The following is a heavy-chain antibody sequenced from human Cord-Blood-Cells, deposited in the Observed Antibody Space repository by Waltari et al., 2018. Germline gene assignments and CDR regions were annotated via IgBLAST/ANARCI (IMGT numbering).Heavy chain of an antibody. Sequence: QLQLQESGPGLVKPSETLSLTCTGSGGSISSSSYYWGGIRQPPGKGLEWIGSIYYSGSTYYNPSLKSRVTISVDTSKNQFSLKLSSVTAADTAVYYCARHRGAYCGGDCYYFDYWGQGTLVTVSS. V-gene: IGHV4-39*01. J-gene: IGHJ4*02. D-gene: IGHD2-21*02. CDR1: GGSISSSSYY. CDR3: ARHRGAYCGGDCYYFDY. CDR2: IYYSGST.